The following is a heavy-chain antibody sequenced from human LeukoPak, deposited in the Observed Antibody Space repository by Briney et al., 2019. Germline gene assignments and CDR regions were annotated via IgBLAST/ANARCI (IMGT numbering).Heavy chain of an antibody. D-gene: IGHD6-6*01. V-gene: IGHV1-69*05. CDR2: IIPIFGTA. CDR1: LGTFSSYA. CDR3: ARGSIAARSYWFDP. Sequence: SVNVSRKASLGTFSSYAISWVRQAPAQGREWMGGIIPIFGTANYAQKFQGRVTITTDESTSTAYMVLSSLRSEDTAVYYCARGSIAARSYWFDPWGQGALVTVSS. J-gene: IGHJ5*02.